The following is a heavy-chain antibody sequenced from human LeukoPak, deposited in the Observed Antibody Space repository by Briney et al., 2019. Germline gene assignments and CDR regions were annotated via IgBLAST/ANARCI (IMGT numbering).Heavy chain of an antibody. Sequence: GGSLRLSCAASGFTFSDYYMSWIRQAPGKGLEWVSYISSSGSTIYYADSAKGRFTISRDNAKNSLYLQMNSLRAEDTAVYYCARVGYCSSTSCYLPGSYYGMDVWGQGTTVTVSS. V-gene: IGHV3-11*01. CDR1: GFTFSDYY. CDR3: ARVGYCSSTSCYLPGSYYGMDV. CDR2: ISSSGSTI. J-gene: IGHJ6*02. D-gene: IGHD2-2*03.